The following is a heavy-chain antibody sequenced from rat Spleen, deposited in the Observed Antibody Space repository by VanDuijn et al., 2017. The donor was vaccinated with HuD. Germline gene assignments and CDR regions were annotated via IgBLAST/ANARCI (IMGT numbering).Heavy chain of an antibody. CDR2: LTNDGSST. V-gene: IGHV5-35*01. Sequence: EVQLVESGGGLVQPGSPLKLSCAASGFTFSSNWLNWIRQAPGKGLEWVASLTNDGSSTYYPDYVKGRFVISKDHAKITRYLQMDSLRSEDTATYCCARWAWIPSTYYGYTYRYFDYWGQGVMVTVSS. CDR3: ARWAWIPSTYYGYTYRYFDY. D-gene: IGHD1-9*01. J-gene: IGHJ2*01. CDR1: GFTFSSNW.